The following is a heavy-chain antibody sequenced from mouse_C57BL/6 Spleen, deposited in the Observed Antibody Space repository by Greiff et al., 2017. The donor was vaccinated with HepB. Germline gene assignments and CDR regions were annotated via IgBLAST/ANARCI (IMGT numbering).Heavy chain of an antibody. V-gene: IGHV3-1*01. Sequence: DVKLQESGPGMVKPSQSLSLTCTVTGYSITSGYDWHWIRHFPGNKLEWMGYISYSGSTNYNPSLKSRISITHDTSKNHFFLKLNSVTTEDTATYYCAAHDYDGFAYWGQGTLVTVSA. J-gene: IGHJ3*01. CDR1: GYSITSGYD. D-gene: IGHD2-4*01. CDR3: AAHDYDGFAY. CDR2: ISYSGST.